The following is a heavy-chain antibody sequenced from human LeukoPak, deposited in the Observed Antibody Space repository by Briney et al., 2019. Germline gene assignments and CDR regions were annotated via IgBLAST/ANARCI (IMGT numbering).Heavy chain of an antibody. J-gene: IGHJ5*02. D-gene: IGHD1-1*01. CDR1: GYSISSGYY. Sequence: SETLSLTCTDSGYSISSGYYWGWIRQPPGKGLEWMGSFYHSGSTYYNPSLKSRVTISVDTSKNQFSLKLTSVTAADTAVYYCARPVPSRLGWFDPWGQGTLVTVSS. CDR2: FYHSGST. V-gene: IGHV4-38-2*02. CDR3: ARPVPSRLGWFDP.